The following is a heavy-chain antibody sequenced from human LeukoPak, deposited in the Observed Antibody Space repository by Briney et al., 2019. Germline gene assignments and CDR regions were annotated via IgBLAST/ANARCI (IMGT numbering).Heavy chain of an antibody. Sequence: ASVKVSCKASGYTFTSYGISWVRQAPGQGPEWMGWISAYNGNTNYAQKLQGRGTMTTDTSTSTAYMELRSLRSDDTAVYYCARDYLFGYDSSGYFNYWGQGTLVTVSS. D-gene: IGHD3-22*01. CDR1: GYTFTSYG. V-gene: IGHV1-18*01. CDR3: ARDYLFGYDSSGYFNY. J-gene: IGHJ4*02. CDR2: ISAYNGNT.